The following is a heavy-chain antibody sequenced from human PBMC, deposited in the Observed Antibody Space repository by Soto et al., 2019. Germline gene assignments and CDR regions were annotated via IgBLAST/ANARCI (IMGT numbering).Heavy chain of an antibody. CDR2: IDWNDNK. J-gene: IGHJ6*02. CDR3: ARMGATGSAYFYYGMDV. Sequence: SGPTLVNTTQTLTLTCSFSGFSLGASSMCVNWIRQSPGKALEWLALIDWNDNKYYSTSLKTRLTISKDTSKNQVVLTMTNMDPVDTATYYCARMGATGSAYFYYGMDVWGQGTTVTV. CDR1: GFSLGASSMC. D-gene: IGHD6-13*01. V-gene: IGHV2-70*01.